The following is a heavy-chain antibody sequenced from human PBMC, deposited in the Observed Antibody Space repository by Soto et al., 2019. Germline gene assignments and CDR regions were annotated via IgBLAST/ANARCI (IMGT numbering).Heavy chain of an antibody. Sequence: GGSLRLSCGASGFTVSSNYMSWVRQAPGEGLEWVSVIYSGGSTYYADSVKGRFTISRDNSKNTLYLQMNSLRAEDTAVYYCARDHIGTQDRPGMDVWGQGTTVTVSS. CDR2: IYSGGST. CDR1: GFTVSSNY. J-gene: IGHJ6*02. V-gene: IGHV3-53*01. D-gene: IGHD1-1*01. CDR3: ARDHIGTQDRPGMDV.